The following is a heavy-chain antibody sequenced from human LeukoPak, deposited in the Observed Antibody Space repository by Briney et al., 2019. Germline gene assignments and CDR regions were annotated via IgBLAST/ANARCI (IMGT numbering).Heavy chain of an antibody. Sequence: GGSLRLSCAASGFTFSNAWMSWVRQAPGKGLEWVWRIKSKTDGGTTDYAAPVKGRFTIARDDSKTTLYLQMNSLKTEDTAVYYCNTGIVVVPAARPRDYWGQGTLVTVSS. CDR1: GFTFSNAW. CDR2: IKSKTDGGTT. V-gene: IGHV3-15*01. CDR3: NTGIVVVPAARPRDY. J-gene: IGHJ4*02. D-gene: IGHD2-2*02.